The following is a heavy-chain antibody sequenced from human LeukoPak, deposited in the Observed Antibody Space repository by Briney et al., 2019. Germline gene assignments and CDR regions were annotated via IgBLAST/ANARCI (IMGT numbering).Heavy chain of an antibody. CDR2: ISANDEK. J-gene: IGHJ4*02. CDR3: TRIREDKGRSFDY. Sequence: SGPTLVNPTEALTLTCTVSGFSLSTATTRVTWTRQPPGKALEWLAHISANDEKFYSASLKSRLTLSKDTSKSQVVLTMTNMDPVDTATYYCTRIREDKGRSFDYWGQGTLVTVSS. CDR1: GFSLSTATTR. V-gene: IGHV2-26*01.